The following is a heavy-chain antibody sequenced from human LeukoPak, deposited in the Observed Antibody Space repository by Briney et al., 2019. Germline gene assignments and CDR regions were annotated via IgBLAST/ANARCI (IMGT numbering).Heavy chain of an antibody. CDR1: GFTFSDYT. J-gene: IGHJ4*02. D-gene: IGHD5-18*01. CDR3: ARDLVQLWSKDF. CDR2: ITGDSTYI. V-gene: IGHV3-21*01. Sequence: GGSLRLSCAASGFTFSDYTLNWVRQPPGKGLEWLSSITGDSTYIYYADSVKGRFTVSRDNAKNSLYLHINSLRAEDTAVYYCARDLVQLWSKDFWGQGTLVTVSS.